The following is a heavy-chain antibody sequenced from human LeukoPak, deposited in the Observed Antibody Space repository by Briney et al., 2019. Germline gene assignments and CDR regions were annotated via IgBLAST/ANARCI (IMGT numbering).Heavy chain of an antibody. CDR2: IIPDSGDT. J-gene: IGHJ5*02. CDR1: GYSFTGYY. CDR3: TRDLLGGSGTFDP. D-gene: IGHD3-10*01. V-gene: IGHV1-2*02. Sequence: PLDSMKVSCKASGYSFTGYYLHWVRQAPGQGLEWMGWIIPDSGDTNYLQQFQGRVTMTRDTSITTAYMELSRLRSDDTAVYYCTRDLLGGSGTFDPWGQGTLVTVAS.